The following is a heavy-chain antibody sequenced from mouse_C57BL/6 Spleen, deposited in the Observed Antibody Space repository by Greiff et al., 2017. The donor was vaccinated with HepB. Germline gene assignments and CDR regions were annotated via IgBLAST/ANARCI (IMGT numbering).Heavy chain of an antibody. Sequence: VQLQQPGAELVRPGSSVKLSCKASGYTFTSYWMDWVKQRPGQGLEWIGNIYPSDSETHYNQKFKDKATLTVDKSSSTAYMQLSSLTSEDSAVYYCAREEGTTFFDYWGQGTTLTVSS. D-gene: IGHD1-1*01. J-gene: IGHJ2*01. CDR2: IYPSDSET. CDR1: GYTFTSYW. CDR3: AREEGTTFFDY. V-gene: IGHV1-61*01.